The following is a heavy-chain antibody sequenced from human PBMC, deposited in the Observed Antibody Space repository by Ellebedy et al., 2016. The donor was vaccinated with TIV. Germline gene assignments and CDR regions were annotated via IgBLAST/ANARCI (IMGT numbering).Heavy chain of an antibody. CDR3: APGGTTKVKKGFAY. Sequence: GESLKISCVTSGFPFSDYCMYWVRQAPGKGLQWVANISNDGRSKKHGDSVRGRFTISRDNSKTTLYLQMDSLRDDDTAVYYCAPGGTTKVKKGFAYWGQGTVVTVSS. V-gene: IGHV3-30*03. J-gene: IGHJ4*02. CDR1: GFPFSDYC. D-gene: IGHD3-16*01. CDR2: ISNDGRSK.